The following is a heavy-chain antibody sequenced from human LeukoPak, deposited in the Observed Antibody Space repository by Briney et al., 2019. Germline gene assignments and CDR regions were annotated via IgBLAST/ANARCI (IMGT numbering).Heavy chain of an antibody. D-gene: IGHD2-2*01. CDR3: AGGPDIVVVPAATYGTDV. Sequence: GGSLRLSCAASGFTFSDYYMSWIRQAPGKGLEWVSYISSSGSTIYYADSVKGRFTISRDNAKNSLYLQMNSLRAEDTAVYYCAGGPDIVVVPAATYGTDVWGQGTTVTVSS. CDR1: GFTFSDYY. CDR2: ISSSGSTI. V-gene: IGHV3-11*01. J-gene: IGHJ6*02.